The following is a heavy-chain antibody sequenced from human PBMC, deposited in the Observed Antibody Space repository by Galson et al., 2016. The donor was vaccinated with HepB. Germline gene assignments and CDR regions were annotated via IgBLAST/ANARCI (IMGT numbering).Heavy chain of an antibody. CDR1: GGSISSGGYY. CDR3: ARRVVAAIPGESWFDP. Sequence: TLSLTCTVSGGSISSGGYYWSWIRQHPGKGLEWIGYIYYSGNPYYNPSLKSRVSISIDTSKNQFSLKLSSVTAADTAVYYCARRVVAAIPGESWFDPWGQGTLVTVSS. D-gene: IGHD2-15*01. J-gene: IGHJ5*02. V-gene: IGHV4-31*03. CDR2: IYYSGNP.